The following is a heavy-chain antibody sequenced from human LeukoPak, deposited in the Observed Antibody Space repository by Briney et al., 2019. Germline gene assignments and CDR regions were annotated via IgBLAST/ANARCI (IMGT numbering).Heavy chain of an antibody. V-gene: IGHV1-46*01. CDR1: GYTFTSYY. J-gene: IGHJ4*02. CDR2: INPSGGST. CDR3: ARDDYGGNDFDY. D-gene: IGHD4-23*01. Sequence: ASVKVSCKVSGYTFTSYYMHWVRQAPGQGVEWMGIINPSGGSTSYAQKFQGRVTMTRDTSTSTVYMELNSLGSEDTAVYYCARDDYGGNDFDYWGQGTLVTVSS.